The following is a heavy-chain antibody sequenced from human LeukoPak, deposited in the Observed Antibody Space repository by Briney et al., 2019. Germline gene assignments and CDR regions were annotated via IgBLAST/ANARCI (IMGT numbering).Heavy chain of an antibody. D-gene: IGHD2/OR15-2a*01. CDR1: GFTFSSYW. Sequence: GGSLRLSSAASGFTFSSYWMSWVRQAPGKGLEWVANIRQDGSEKYYVDSVKGRFTISRDNAKNSLYLQMNSLRAEDTAVYYCAREISINYFDYWGQGTLVTVSS. CDR3: AREISINYFDY. J-gene: IGHJ4*02. V-gene: IGHV3-7*01. CDR2: IRQDGSEK.